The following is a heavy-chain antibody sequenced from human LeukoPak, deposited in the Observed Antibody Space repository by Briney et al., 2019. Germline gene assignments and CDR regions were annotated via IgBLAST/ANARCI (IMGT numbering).Heavy chain of an antibody. CDR2: INPNGGGT. J-gene: IGHJ4*02. V-gene: IGHV1-2*02. CDR1: GYTFTAYY. Sequence: GASVKVSCKASGYTFTAYYIHWVRQAPGQGLEWMGWINPNGGGTNYAQKFQGRVTMTRDTSISTAYMERSRLRSDDTAVYYCARVSPNTAMVSFDNWGQGTLVTVSS. D-gene: IGHD5-18*01. CDR3: ARVSPNTAMVSFDN.